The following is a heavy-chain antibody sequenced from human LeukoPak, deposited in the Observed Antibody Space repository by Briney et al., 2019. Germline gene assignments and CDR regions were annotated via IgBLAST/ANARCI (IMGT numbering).Heavy chain of an antibody. J-gene: IGHJ5*02. CDR2: INAGNGNT. Sequence: ASVKVSCKASGYTFTSYAMHWVRQAPGQRLEWMGWINAGNGNTKYSQEFQGRVTITRDTSASTAYMELSSLRSEDMAVYYCARGYYYDSSGPINWFDPWGQGTLVTVSS. D-gene: IGHD3-22*01. CDR1: GYTFTSYA. V-gene: IGHV1-3*03. CDR3: ARGYYYDSSGPINWFDP.